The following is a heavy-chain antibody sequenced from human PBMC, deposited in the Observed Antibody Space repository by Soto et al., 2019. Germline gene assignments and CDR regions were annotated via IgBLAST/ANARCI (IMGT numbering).Heavy chain of an antibody. Sequence: EVQLVESGGALVQPGGSLKVSCAASGFPFRGSAIHWVRQAPGKGLEWVGRIRDRGNGYSTAYSASVRGRFTISRDDSKNMAYQQMNGLKGQDTAVYYCTRPPSGSYGDDSDYWGQGTLVTVSS. V-gene: IGHV3-73*02. J-gene: IGHJ4*02. D-gene: IGHD1-26*01. CDR2: IRDRGNGYST. CDR3: TRPPSGSYGDDSDY. CDR1: GFPFRGSA.